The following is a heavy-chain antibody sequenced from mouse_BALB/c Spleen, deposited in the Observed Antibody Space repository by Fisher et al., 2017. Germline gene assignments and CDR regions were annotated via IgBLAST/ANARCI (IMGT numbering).Heavy chain of an antibody. Sequence: KFKGKATLTVDKSSSTAYMQLSSLTSEDSAVYYCARERTATWYFDVWGAGTTVTVSS. V-gene: IGHV1-69*02. CDR3: ARERTATWYFDV. D-gene: IGHD1-2*01. J-gene: IGHJ1*01.